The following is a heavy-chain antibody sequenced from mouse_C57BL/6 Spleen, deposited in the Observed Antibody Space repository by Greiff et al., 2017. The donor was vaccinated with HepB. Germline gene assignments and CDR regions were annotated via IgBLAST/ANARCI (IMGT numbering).Heavy chain of an antibody. Sequence: VQLQQSGPELVKPGASVKISCKASGYTFTDYYMNWVKQSHGKSLEWIGDINPNNGGTSYNQKFKGKATLTVDKSSSTAYMELRSLTSEDSAVYYCARGDYDLLYAMDYWGQGTSVTVSS. D-gene: IGHD2-4*01. J-gene: IGHJ4*01. CDR1: GYTFTDYY. V-gene: IGHV1-26*01. CDR3: ARGDYDLLYAMDY. CDR2: INPNNGGT.